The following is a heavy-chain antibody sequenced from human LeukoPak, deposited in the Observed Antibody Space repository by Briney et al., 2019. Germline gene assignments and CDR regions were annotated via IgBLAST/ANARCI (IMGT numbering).Heavy chain of an antibody. Sequence: GRSLRLSCAASGFTFSSYAMHWVRQAPGKGLEWVAAISYDGSNKYYADSVKGRFTISRDNSKNTLYLQMNSLRAEDTAVYYCAMLGGDSSGYYPIWYFDLWGRGTLVTVSS. J-gene: IGHJ2*01. V-gene: IGHV3-30-3*01. CDR3: AMLGGDSSGYYPIWYFDL. CDR1: GFTFSSYA. CDR2: ISYDGSNK. D-gene: IGHD3-22*01.